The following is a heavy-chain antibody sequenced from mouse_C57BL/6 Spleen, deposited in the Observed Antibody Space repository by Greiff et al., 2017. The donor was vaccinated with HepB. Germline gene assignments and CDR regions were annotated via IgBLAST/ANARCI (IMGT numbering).Heavy chain of an antibody. V-gene: IGHV5-6*01. CDR3: ARGAYYSKKGPFDY. CDR1: GFTFSSYG. D-gene: IGHD2-5*01. Sequence: EVQGVESGGDLVKPGGSLKLSCAASGFTFSSYGMSWVRQTPDKRLEWVATISSGGSYTYYPDSVKGRFTISRDNAKNTLYLQMSSLKSEDTAMYYCARGAYYSKKGPFDYWGQGTTLTVSS. J-gene: IGHJ2*01. CDR2: ISSGGSYT.